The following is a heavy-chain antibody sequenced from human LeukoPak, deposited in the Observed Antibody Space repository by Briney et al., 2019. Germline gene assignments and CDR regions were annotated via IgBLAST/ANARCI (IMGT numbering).Heavy chain of an antibody. Sequence: GGSLRLSCAASGFTVSSNYMSWVRQAPGKGLEWVSVVYSGGSTYYADSVKGRFTISRDNSKSTLYIQMNSLRAEDTAVYYCARAKPKNMVRGLIMRRESRYYFDYWGQGALVTVSS. CDR2: VYSGGST. CDR3: ARAKPKNMVRGLIMRRESRYYFDY. CDR1: GFTVSSNY. J-gene: IGHJ4*02. V-gene: IGHV3-53*01. D-gene: IGHD3-10*01.